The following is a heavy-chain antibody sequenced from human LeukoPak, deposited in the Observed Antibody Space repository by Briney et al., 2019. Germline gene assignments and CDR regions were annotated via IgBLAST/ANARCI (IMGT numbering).Heavy chain of an antibody. D-gene: IGHD2-2*01. V-gene: IGHV1-69*01. CDR2: IIPIFGTA. CDR1: GGTFSSYA. J-gene: IGHJ4*02. CDR3: ARDGQYGSLYYFDY. Sequence: GGSLRLSCAASGGTFSSYAISWVRQAPGQGLEWMGGIIPIFGTANYAQKFQGRVTVTADESTSTAYMELSSLRSEDTAVYYCARDGQYGSLYYFDYWGQGTLVTVSS.